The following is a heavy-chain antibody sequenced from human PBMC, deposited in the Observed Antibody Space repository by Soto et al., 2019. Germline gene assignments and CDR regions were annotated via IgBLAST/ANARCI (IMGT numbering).Heavy chain of an antibody. D-gene: IGHD2-15*01. CDR1: GGSISSSSYY. CDR2: IYYSGST. Sequence: ETLSLTCTVSGGSISSSSYYWGWIRQPPGKGLEWIGSIYYSGSTYYNPSLKSRVTISVDTSKNQFSLKLSSVTAADTAVYYCARVVGYYYYGMDVWGQGTTVTVSS. CDR3: ARVVGYYYYGMDV. J-gene: IGHJ6*02. V-gene: IGHV4-39*07.